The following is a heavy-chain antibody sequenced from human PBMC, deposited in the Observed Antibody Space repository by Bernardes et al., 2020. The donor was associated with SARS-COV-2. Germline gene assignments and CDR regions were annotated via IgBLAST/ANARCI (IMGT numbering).Heavy chain of an antibody. Sequence: GGSLRLSCAASGFTFSDYFMSWVRQAPGKGLEWLSYVSSSGTTIAYADSVKGRFTISRDNAKNSLFLEMNSLRAEDTAVHWCARDRALTNTPLDVWGQGTTVTVS. J-gene: IGHJ6*02. CDR2: VSSSGTTI. V-gene: IGHV3-11*01. CDR3: ARDRALTNTPLDV. CDR1: GFTFSDYF.